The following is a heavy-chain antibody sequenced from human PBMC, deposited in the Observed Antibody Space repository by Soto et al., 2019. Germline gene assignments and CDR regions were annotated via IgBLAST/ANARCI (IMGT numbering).Heavy chain of an antibody. V-gene: IGHV3-23*01. Sequence: GGSLRLSCAASGFTFSSYAMSWVRQAPGKGLEWVSAISGSGGSTYYADSVKGRFTISRDNSKNTLYLQMNSLRAEDTAVYYCANLIRERFAAKPPGYWGQGTLVTVSS. D-gene: IGHD6-25*01. J-gene: IGHJ4*02. CDR3: ANLIRERFAAKPPGY. CDR2: ISGSGGST. CDR1: GFTFSSYA.